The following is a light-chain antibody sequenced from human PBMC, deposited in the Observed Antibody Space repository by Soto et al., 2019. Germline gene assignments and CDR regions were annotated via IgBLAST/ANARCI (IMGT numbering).Light chain of an antibody. CDR3: GSYTSSSTING. CDR1: SSDVGGYNY. Sequence: QSVLTQPASVSGSPGQSITISCTGTSSDVGGYNYVSWYQQHPGKAPKLMIYEVSNRPSGVSNRFSGSKSGNTASLTISGLQAEDEADYYCGSYTSSSTINGFGNGTKVTVL. V-gene: IGLV2-14*01. CDR2: EVS. J-gene: IGLJ1*01.